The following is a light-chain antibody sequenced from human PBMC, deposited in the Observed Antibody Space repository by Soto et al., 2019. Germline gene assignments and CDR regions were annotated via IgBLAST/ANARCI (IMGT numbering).Light chain of an antibody. CDR1: QSVSSN. V-gene: IGKV3-11*01. Sequence: EIVLTQSPATLSVSPGERATLSCRASQSVSSNLAWYQQKPGQAHRLLIYDAYNRATGIQPRFSGSGSGTDFTLTIRSLEPEDSAVYYCQQRHMWPITFGQGTRLEIK. J-gene: IGKJ5*01. CDR3: QQRHMWPIT. CDR2: DAY.